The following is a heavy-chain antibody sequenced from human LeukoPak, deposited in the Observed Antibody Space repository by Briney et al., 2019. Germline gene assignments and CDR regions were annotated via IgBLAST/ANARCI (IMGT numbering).Heavy chain of an antibody. V-gene: IGHV4-39*01. Sequence: SETLSLTCTVSGGSISSSSYYWGWIRQPPGKGLEWIGNIYYSGSTYYNPSLKSRVTISVDTSKNQFFLKVTSVTAADTTVYYCARMARIGYFDYWGQGTLVTVSS. J-gene: IGHJ4*02. D-gene: IGHD5-24*01. CDR1: GGSISSSSYY. CDR3: ARMARIGYFDY. CDR2: IYYSGST.